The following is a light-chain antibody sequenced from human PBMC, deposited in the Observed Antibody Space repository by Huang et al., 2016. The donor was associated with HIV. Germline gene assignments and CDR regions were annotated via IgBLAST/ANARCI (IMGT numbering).Light chain of an antibody. J-gene: IGKJ5*01. CDR2: AAS. V-gene: IGKV1-NL1*01. Sequence: DIQMTQSPSSLSASVGDRVTITCRASQDIRSSLAWYQQKPGKAPKLLLFAASRLESGVPSMFSGSGSGTDYTLTISSRQPEDFATYYCQQYYTTPRDTFGQGTRLAI. CDR1: QDIRSS. CDR3: QQYYTTPRDT.